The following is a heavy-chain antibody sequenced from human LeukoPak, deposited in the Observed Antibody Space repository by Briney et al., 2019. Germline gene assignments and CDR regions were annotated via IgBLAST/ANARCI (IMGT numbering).Heavy chain of an antibody. CDR2: IFYSGTT. V-gene: IGHV4-39*01. CDR3: ARRFKTDYSIDY. CDR1: GGSISSSNYF. Sequence: SETLSLTCTVSGGSISSSNYFWGWIRQPPGKGLDWIGSIFYSGTTYYNPSLKSRVTISVDTSKNQFSLKLNSVTAADTAVYYCARRFKTDYSIDYWGQGTLVTVSS. D-gene: IGHD6-13*01. J-gene: IGHJ4*02.